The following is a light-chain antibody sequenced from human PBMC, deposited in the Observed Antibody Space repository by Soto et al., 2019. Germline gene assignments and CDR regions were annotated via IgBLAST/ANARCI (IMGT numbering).Light chain of an antibody. J-gene: IGKJ1*01. CDR1: QSITNW. CDR2: DAS. V-gene: IGKV1-5*01. CDR3: QQYNNYSPT. Sequence: DIQMTQSPSTLSAHVGDRVTITCRASQSITNWVAWYQQKPGKAPKLLIYDASNLESGVPSRFSGGGSGTDLTLTVSSLQPDDFATYYCQQYNNYSPTFGQGTKVEV.